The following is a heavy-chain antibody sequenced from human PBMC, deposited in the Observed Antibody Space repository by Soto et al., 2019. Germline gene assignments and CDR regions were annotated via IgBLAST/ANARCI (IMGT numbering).Heavy chain of an antibody. J-gene: IGHJ6*02. V-gene: IGHV3-48*02. CDR2: ISSSSSTI. CDR3: ARASDYDFWSGYFSRLYYYGMDV. CDR1: GFTFSSYS. Sequence: PGGSLRLSCGASGFTFSSYSMNWVRQAPGKGLEWVSYISSSSSTIYYADSVKGRFTISRDNAKNSLYLQMNSLRDEDTAVYYCARASDYDFWSGYFSRLYYYGMDVWGQGTTVTVSS. D-gene: IGHD3-3*01.